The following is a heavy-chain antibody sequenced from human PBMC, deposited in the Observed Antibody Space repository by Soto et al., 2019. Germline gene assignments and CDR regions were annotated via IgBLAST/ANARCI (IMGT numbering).Heavy chain of an antibody. V-gene: IGHV3-73*01. D-gene: IGHD2-21*01. CDR1: GFTFSGSA. J-gene: IGHJ5*02. CDR2: TGSNGNPYAA. CDR3: SVSPDADCGAGSRLNWFEP. Sequence: EVQMVESGGGLVQPGESLKLSCEASGFTFSGSAIHWVRQASGKGLEWLGRTGSNGNPYAAAYAAPVKGRFTFSRDDSRNTAYLQMNSLKTEDTAVYYCSVSPDADCGAGSRLNWFEPWGQGTLVTVSS.